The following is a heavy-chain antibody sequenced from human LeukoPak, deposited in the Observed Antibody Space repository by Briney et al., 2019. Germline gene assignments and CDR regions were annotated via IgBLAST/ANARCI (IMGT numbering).Heavy chain of an antibody. CDR3: ARGVDV. CDR1: GFTFSSFE. Sequence: GGSLRLSCAAYGFTFSSFEMNWVRQAQGKGLEWVANIKEDGSEKYYVDSVKGRFTISRDNAKNSLYLQMNSLRAEDTAVYYCARGVDVWGQGTTVTVS. CDR2: IKEDGSEK. J-gene: IGHJ6*02. V-gene: IGHV3-7*04.